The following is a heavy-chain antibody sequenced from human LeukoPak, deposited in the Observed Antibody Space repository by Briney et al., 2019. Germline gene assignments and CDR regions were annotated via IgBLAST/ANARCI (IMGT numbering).Heavy chain of an antibody. Sequence: GASVKVSCKASGYTFTGYYMHWVRQAPGQGLEWMGRINPNSGGTDYAQKFQGRVTMTRDTSVNTAYMELSRLGSDDTAVYYCARVDDFWIPPGEGMDVWGQGTTVTVSS. J-gene: IGHJ6*02. V-gene: IGHV1-2*06. CDR1: GYTFTGYY. CDR2: INPNSGGT. D-gene: IGHD3-3*01. CDR3: ARVDDFWIPPGEGMDV.